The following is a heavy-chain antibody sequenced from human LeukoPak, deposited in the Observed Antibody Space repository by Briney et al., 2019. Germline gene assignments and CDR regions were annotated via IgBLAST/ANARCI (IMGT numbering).Heavy chain of an antibody. V-gene: IGHV3-9*01. J-gene: IGHJ3*02. D-gene: IGHD6-19*01. CDR3: AKGQWLAKDAFDI. CDR2: ISWNSGSI. CDR1: GFTFDDYA. Sequence: GGSLRLSCAASGFTFDDYAMHWVRHAPGKGLEWVSGISWNSGSIGYADSVKGRFTISRDNAKNSLYLQMNSLRAEDTALYYCAKGQWLAKDAFDIWGQGTMVTVSS.